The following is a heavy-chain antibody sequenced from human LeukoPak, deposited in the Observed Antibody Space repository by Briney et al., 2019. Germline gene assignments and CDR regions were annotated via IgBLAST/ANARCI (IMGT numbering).Heavy chain of an antibody. CDR2: ISWNSGSI. V-gene: IGHV3-9*01. CDR3: AKATGNDILTGTRKRTRYYFDY. Sequence: PGRSLRLSCAASGFTFDDYAMHWVRQAPGKGLEWVSGISWNSGSIGYADSVKGRFTISRDNAKNSLYLQMNSLRAEDTALYYCAKATGNDILTGTRKRTRYYFDYWGQGTLVTVSS. D-gene: IGHD3-9*01. CDR1: GFTFDDYA. J-gene: IGHJ4*02.